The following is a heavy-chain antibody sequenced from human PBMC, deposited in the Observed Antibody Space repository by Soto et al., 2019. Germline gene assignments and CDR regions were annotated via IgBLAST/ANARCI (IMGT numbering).Heavy chain of an antibody. V-gene: IGHV4-59*01. Sequence: PSETLSLTCTVSGGSISSYYWSWIRQPPGKGLEWIGYIYYSGSTNYNPSLKSRVTISVDTSKNQFSLKVSSVTAADTAVYYGARFYDILTGYYRVAWFDPWRQGTLVTVSS. D-gene: IGHD3-9*01. CDR2: IYYSGST. CDR1: GGSISSYY. J-gene: IGHJ5*02. CDR3: ARFYDILTGYYRVAWFDP.